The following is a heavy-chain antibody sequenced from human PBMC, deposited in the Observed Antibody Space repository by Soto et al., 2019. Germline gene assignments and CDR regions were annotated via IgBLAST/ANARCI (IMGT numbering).Heavy chain of an antibody. CDR3: ARGPSGDKVDS. CDR1: GGSISTVDYW. Sequence: QVQLQESGPGLVKPSQTLSLTCTVSGGSISTVDYWWSWIRQSPDMGLEWIGHIYDGGRTYNNPSLGSRVTMSVDTSKRQLSLPLSSVSAADTAVYYCARGPSGDKVDSWGQGTLVTVSS. CDR2: IYDGGRT. J-gene: IGHJ4*02. D-gene: IGHD7-27*01. V-gene: IGHV4-30-4*01.